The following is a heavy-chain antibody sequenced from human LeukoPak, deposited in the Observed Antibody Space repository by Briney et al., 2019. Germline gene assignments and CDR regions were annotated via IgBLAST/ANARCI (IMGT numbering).Heavy chain of an antibody. CDR2: INHSGST. Sequence: SETLSLTCAVYGGSFSGYYWSWIRQPPGKGLEWIGEINHSGSTNYNPPLKSRVTISEETSKNQFSLTLSSVTAADTAVYYCSGGCTRILPDYYYCYCMDVWGQGTTVTGSS. CDR3: SGGCTRILPDYYYCYCMDV. D-gene: IGHD3-9*01. CDR1: GGSFSGYY. J-gene: IGHJ6*01. V-gene: IGHV4-34*01.